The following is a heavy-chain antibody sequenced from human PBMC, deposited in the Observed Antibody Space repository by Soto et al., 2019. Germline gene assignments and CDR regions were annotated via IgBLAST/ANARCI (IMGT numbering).Heavy chain of an antibody. CDR3: ARDQRVEQYPKDGWFDP. D-gene: IGHD3-3*01. CDR2: INPSGGST. CDR1: GYTFTSYY. Sequence: QVQLVQSGAEVKKPGASVKVSCKASGYTFTSYYMHWVRQAPGQGLEWMGIINPSGGSTSYAQKFQGRVTMTRDTSTSTVYMELSSLRSEDTAVYYRARDQRVEQYPKDGWFDPWGQGTLVTVSS. V-gene: IGHV1-46*01. J-gene: IGHJ5*02.